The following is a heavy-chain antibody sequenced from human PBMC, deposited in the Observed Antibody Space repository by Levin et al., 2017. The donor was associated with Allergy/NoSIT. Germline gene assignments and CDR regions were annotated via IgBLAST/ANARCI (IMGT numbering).Heavy chain of an antibody. J-gene: IGHJ3*02. CDR2: ISWNSASI. CDR1: GFPFDDYA. Sequence: PGGSLRLSCTASGFPFDDYAMHWARQVPGKGLEWVAGISWNSASIGYADSVKGRFTISRDNAKNSLYLQMNSLRTEDTALYFCAKGRADAFDIWGQGTMVTVSS. CDR3: AKGRADAFDI. V-gene: IGHV3-9*01.